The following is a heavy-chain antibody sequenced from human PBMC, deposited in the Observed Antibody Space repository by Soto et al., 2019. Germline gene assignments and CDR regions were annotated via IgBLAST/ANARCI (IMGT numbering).Heavy chain of an antibody. V-gene: IGHV4-34*01. D-gene: IGHD2-15*01. CDR1: GGSFSGYY. CDR3: ARSPPLGYCSGGSCSSYNWFDP. Sequence: LSLTCAVYGGSFSGYYWSWIRQPPGKGLEWIGEINHSGSTNYNPSLKSRVTISVDTSKNQFSLKLSSVTAADTAVYYCARSPPLGYCSGGSCSSYNWFDPWSQGTLVTASS. J-gene: IGHJ5*02. CDR2: INHSGST.